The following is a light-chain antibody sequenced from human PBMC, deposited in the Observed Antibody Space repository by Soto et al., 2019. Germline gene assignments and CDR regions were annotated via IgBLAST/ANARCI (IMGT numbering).Light chain of an antibody. CDR2: AAS. J-gene: IGKJ1*01. CDR3: QQYNDWPWA. CDR1: QSIKNN. Sequence: EIVMTQSPATLSVSPGERATLSCRASQSIKNNLTWYQQKPGLAPRLLFYAASTRATGIPARFSGSGSGTDFTLTISSLQSEDFEIYYCQQYNDWPWALGQGTKVEIK. V-gene: IGKV3-15*01.